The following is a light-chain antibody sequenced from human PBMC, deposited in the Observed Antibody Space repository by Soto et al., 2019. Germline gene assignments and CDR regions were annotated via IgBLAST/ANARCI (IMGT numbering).Light chain of an antibody. CDR2: DVS. Sequence: QSVLTQPASVSGSPGQSITISCTGTSSDVGGSNYVSWYQQHPGKAPKLMIYDVSNRPSGVSNRFSGSKSGNTASLTISGLRAEDEAGYYCIAYTGSSTLLIFGGGTKLTVL. CDR1: SSDVGGSNY. CDR3: IAYTGSSTLLI. J-gene: IGLJ2*01. V-gene: IGLV2-14*01.